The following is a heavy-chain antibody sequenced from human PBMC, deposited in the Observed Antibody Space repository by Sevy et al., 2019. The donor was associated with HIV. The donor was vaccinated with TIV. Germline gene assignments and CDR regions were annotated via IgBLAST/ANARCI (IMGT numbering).Heavy chain of an antibody. CDR2: IWYDGSNK. CDR3: ARGTGVPYYFDY. D-gene: IGHD3-10*01. V-gene: IGHV3-33*01. Sequence: GGSLRLSCAASGFTFSSYGMHWVRQAPGKGLEWVAVIWYDGSNKYYADSVKGRFTISRDNSKNTLYLQMNSLRAEDTAVYYCARGTGVPYYFDYWGQRTLVTVSS. J-gene: IGHJ4*02. CDR1: GFTFSSYG.